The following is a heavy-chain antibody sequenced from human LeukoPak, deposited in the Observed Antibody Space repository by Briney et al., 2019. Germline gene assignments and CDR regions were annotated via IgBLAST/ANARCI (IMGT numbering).Heavy chain of an antibody. CDR3: ANGNRCTSPNCLGYYYFYMDV. CDR1: GFTFSSYA. V-gene: IGHV3-23*01. Sequence: GGSLRLSCADSGFTFSSYAMNWVRQAPGRGLEWVSGFSGSGGTTYYADSVKGRFTISRDNSKNTLYLQMNSLRAEDTAVYYCANGNRCTSPNCLGYYYFYMDVWGKGTTVTVSS. D-gene: IGHD2-8*01. CDR2: FSGSGGTT. J-gene: IGHJ6*03.